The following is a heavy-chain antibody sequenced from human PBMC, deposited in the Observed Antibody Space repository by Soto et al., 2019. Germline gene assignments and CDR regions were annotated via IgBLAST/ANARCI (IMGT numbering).Heavy chain of an antibody. Sequence: GSLRLSCAASGFTFSSYAMSWVRQAPGKGLEWVSAISGSGGSTYYADSVKGRFTISRDNSKNTLYLQMNSLRAEDTAVYYCAKDIRFLEWLDPWGQGTQVTVYS. D-gene: IGHD3-3*01. CDR3: AKDIRFLEWLDP. J-gene: IGHJ5*02. CDR1: GFTFSSYA. V-gene: IGHV3-23*01. CDR2: ISGSGGST.